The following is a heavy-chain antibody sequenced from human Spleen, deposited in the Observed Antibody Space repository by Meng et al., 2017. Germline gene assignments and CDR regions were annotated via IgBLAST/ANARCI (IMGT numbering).Heavy chain of an antibody. D-gene: IGHD5-18*01. CDR1: CDSISTYY. J-gene: IGHJ5*02. Sequence: QVQLQASGPGLVKPSETLSRTCTVSCDSISTYYWGWIRQPPGKGLEWIGYIYYNGRTNYNPSLERRVTISVDTSKNQFSLKLSSVTAADTAVYYCARDLSGYGWFDPWGQGTLVTVSS. CDR2: IYYNGRT. V-gene: IGHV4-59*12. CDR3: ARDLSGYGWFDP.